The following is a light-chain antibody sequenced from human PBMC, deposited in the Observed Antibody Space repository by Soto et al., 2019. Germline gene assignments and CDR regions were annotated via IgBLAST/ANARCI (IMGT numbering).Light chain of an antibody. V-gene: IGKV3-20*01. Sequence: IVFTPSPCTLNFSPEEKTTLSSRASQSVSSSYLAWYQQKPGQAPRLLIYGASSRATGIPDRFSGSGSGTDFTLTISRLEPEDFAVYYCQQYGSSPQTFGQGTKVDIK. CDR2: GAS. CDR1: QSVSSSY. J-gene: IGKJ1*01. CDR3: QQYGSSPQT.